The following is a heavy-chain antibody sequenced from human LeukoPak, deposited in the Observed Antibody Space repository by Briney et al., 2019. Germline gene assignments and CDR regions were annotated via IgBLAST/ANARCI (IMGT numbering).Heavy chain of an antibody. V-gene: IGHV4-59*12. J-gene: IGHJ4*02. Sequence: SETLSLTCSVSGGSISSYYWSWIRQPPGKGLEWLGYIYDSGSTNFKSPLKSRVTMSGDTSKNQFSLKVNSVTAADTAVYYCARDSLVGAYYYFDFWGQGTLVTVSS. CDR3: ARDSLVGAYYYFDF. CDR1: GGSISSYY. CDR2: IYDSGST. D-gene: IGHD1-26*01.